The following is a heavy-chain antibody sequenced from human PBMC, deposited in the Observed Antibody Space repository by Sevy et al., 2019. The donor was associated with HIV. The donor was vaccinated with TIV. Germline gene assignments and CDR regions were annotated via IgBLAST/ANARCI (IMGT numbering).Heavy chain of an antibody. CDR3: ARGKSGYGYALNY. Sequence: GGSLRLSCAASGFTVNSNYMNWVRQAPGKGLEGVSVIYSDGTTYHADSVKDRFTISRDNSKNTLYLQMNSLRAEDTAVYYCARGKSGYGYALNYWGQGTLVTVSS. V-gene: IGHV3-66*01. CDR2: IYSDGTT. J-gene: IGHJ4*02. CDR1: GFTVNSNY. D-gene: IGHD5-18*01.